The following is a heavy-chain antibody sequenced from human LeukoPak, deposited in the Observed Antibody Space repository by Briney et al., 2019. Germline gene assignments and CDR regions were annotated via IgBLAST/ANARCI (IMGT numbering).Heavy chain of an antibody. D-gene: IGHD6-6*01. CDR3: ARGRGSSLYYYMDV. V-gene: IGHV1-8*02. Sequence: GASVKVSCKASGYTFTSYDINWVRQATGQGLEWMGWMNPNSGNTGYAQKFQGRVTMTRNTSISTAYMELSSLRSEDTAAYYCARGRGSSLYYYMDVWGKGTTVTVSS. J-gene: IGHJ6*03. CDR1: GYTFTSYD. CDR2: MNPNSGNT.